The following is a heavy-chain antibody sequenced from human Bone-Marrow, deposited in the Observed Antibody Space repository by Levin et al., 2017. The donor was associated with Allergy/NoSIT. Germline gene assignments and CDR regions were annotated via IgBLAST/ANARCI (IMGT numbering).Heavy chain of an antibody. V-gene: IGHV1-8*01. D-gene: IGHD5-18*01. CDR3: ARGARRGYRQTPKLYYFDY. J-gene: IGHJ4*02. CDR2: MNPNSGNT. CDR1: GYTFTSYD. Sequence: ASVKVSCKASGYTFTSYDINWVRQATGQGLEWMGWMNPNSGNTGYAQKFQGRVTMTRNTSISTAYMELSSLRSEDTAVYYCARGARRGYRQTPKLYYFDYWGQGTLVTVSS.